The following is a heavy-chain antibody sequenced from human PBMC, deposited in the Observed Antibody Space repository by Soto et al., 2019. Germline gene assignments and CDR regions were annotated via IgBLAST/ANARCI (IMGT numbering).Heavy chain of an antibody. Sequence: GASVKVSCKASGYTFTSYYIHWVRQAPGQGLEWMGIINPSGGPSTYAQKFQDRVTMTRDTSTSTVFMEVSSLRSEDTAVYYCARLSIGPPKSFDIWGQGTMVTVSS. V-gene: IGHV1-46*03. CDR2: INPSGGPS. CDR1: GYTFTSYY. J-gene: IGHJ3*02. D-gene: IGHD2-2*01. CDR3: ARLSIGPPKSFDI.